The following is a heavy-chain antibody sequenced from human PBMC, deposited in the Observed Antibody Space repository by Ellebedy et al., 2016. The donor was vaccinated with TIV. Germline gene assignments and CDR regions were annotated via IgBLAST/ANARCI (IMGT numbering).Heavy chain of an antibody. V-gene: IGHV4-61*03. CDR3: SGAYGRATPRS. Sequence: MPSETLSLTCTVSGGSVSSPNYYWTWIRQPPGKGLEWIGYIYSSGSTDYKPSLKTRVTISVDTSKNHFSLNLKSVTAADTAVYFCSGAYGRATPRSWGQGTLVTASS. CDR1: GGSVSSPNYY. CDR2: IYSSGST. D-gene: IGHD3-10*01. J-gene: IGHJ5*02.